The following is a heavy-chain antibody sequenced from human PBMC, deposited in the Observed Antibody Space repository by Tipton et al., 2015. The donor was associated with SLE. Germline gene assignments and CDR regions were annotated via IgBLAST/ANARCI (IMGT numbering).Heavy chain of an antibody. CDR2: IYYSGST. V-gene: IGHV4-61*05. J-gene: IGHJ4*02. Sequence: TLSLTCTVSGGSISSSPYYWGWILQPPGYALEWIGYIYYSGSTNYNPSLKSRVTITVDTSKNQFSLKLSSVTAADTAVYCCARVLGGELGYWGQGTLVTVSS. D-gene: IGHD1-26*01. CDR1: GGSISSSPYY. CDR3: ARVLGGELGY.